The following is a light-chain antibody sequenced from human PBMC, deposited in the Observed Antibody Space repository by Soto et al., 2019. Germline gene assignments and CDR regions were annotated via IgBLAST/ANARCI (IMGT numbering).Light chain of an antibody. CDR3: QSYDTSLSGSV. CDR1: SSNIGAGYD. CDR2: GNK. J-gene: IGLJ3*02. V-gene: IGLV1-40*01. Sequence: QSVLTQPPSVSGAPGQRVTISCTGSSSNIGAGYDVHWYQQLPGTAPKLLMYGNKHRPSGVPDRFSVSKSGTSASLAITGLQADDEAEYYCQSYDTSLSGSVFGGGTQLTVL.